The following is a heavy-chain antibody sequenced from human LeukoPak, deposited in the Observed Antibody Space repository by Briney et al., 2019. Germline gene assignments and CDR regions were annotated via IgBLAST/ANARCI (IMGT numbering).Heavy chain of an antibody. Sequence: EASVKVSCKASGDNFSSYVITWVRQAPGQGLEWMGRIIPTLDVANFAQKFKGRVTITADKSTNTAHLELSSLRSEDTAVYYCARDGTDAFDIWGQGTMVTVSS. V-gene: IGHV1-69*04. CDR1: GDNFSSYV. D-gene: IGHD1-26*01. CDR2: IIPTLDVA. CDR3: ARDGTDAFDI. J-gene: IGHJ3*02.